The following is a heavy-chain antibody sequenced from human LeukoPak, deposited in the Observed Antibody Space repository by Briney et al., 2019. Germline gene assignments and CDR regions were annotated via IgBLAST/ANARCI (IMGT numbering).Heavy chain of an antibody. CDR3: ARYRGPSTIWPYLFDY. D-gene: IGHD6-13*01. Sequence: GGSLRLSCVASGFTYSYYYMSWVRQSPEKGLERVSYIDPSGDTIYYADSVKGRFTISRDNAKNSLHLRMNALRAEDTAVYYCARYRGPSTIWPYLFDYWGQGTLVTVSS. J-gene: IGHJ4*02. CDR2: IDPSGDTI. V-gene: IGHV3-11*04. CDR1: GFTYSYYY.